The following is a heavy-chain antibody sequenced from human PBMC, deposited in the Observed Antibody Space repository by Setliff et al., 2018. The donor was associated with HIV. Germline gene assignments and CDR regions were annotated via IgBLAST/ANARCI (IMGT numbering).Heavy chain of an antibody. J-gene: IGHJ4*02. Sequence: ASVKVSCKSSGYTFTASYLHWVRQAPGQGLQWMGWMHPNSGATKYAQKFRDRVTLTGDTSISTASMELSGLRSDDTAVYYCARGGPLRFLEWLLSFFDYWGQGTLVTVSS. D-gene: IGHD3-3*01. CDR1: GYTFTASY. CDR3: ARGGPLRFLEWLLSFFDY. V-gene: IGHV1-2*02. CDR2: MHPNSGAT.